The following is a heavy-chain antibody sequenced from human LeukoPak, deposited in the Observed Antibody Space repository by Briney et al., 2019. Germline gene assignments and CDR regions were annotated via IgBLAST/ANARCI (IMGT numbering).Heavy chain of an antibody. CDR1: GGSISSYY. CDR3: ARGGPWFGELRGYFDY. V-gene: IGHV4-59*01. Sequence: SETLSLTCTVSGGSISSYYRSWIRQPPGKGLEWIGYIYYSRSTNYNPSLKSRVTISVDTSKNQFSLKLSSVTAADTAVYYCARGGPWFGELRGYFDYWGQGTLVTVSS. J-gene: IGHJ4*02. CDR2: IYYSRST. D-gene: IGHD3-10*01.